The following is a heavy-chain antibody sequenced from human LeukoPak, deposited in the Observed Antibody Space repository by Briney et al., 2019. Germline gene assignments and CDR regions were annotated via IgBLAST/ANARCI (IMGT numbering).Heavy chain of an antibody. J-gene: IGHJ4*02. D-gene: IGHD3-22*01. CDR2: ISDCGGRT. CDR3: AKRGVVIRVILVGFHKEAYYFDS. V-gene: IGHV3-23*01. Sequence: GGSLRLSCAVSGITLSNYGMRWVRQAPGKGLEWVAGISDCGGRTNYADSVKGRFTISRDNPKNTLFLQMNSLRAEDTAVYFCAKRGVVIRVILVGFHKEAYYFDSWGQGALVTVSS. CDR1: GITLSNYG.